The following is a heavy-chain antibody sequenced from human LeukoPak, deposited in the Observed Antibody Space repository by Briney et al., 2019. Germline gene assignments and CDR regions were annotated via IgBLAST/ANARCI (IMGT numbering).Heavy chain of an antibody. Sequence: PGGSLRLSCAAYGFTLDDYAMHWVRQAPGEGLEWVSSICWNSGSIGYADSVKGRFTISRDNAKNSLYLQMNSLRAEDTALYYCAKGRRGAAAGIDYWGQGTLVTVSS. J-gene: IGHJ4*02. CDR1: GFTLDDYA. CDR2: ICWNSGSI. V-gene: IGHV3-9*01. CDR3: AKGRRGAAAGIDY. D-gene: IGHD6-13*01.